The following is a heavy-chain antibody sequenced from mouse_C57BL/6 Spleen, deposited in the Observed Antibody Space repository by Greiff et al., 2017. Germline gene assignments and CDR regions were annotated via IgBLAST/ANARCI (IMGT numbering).Heavy chain of an antibody. CDR1: GYTFTDYY. Sequence: VQLQQSGPELVKPGASVKISCKASGYTFTDYYMNWVKQSHGKSLEWIGDINPNNGGTSYNQKFKGKATLTVDKSSSTAYMELRSLTSEDSAVYYCARNYSGAAWGAYWGQGTLVTVSA. V-gene: IGHV1-26*01. CDR3: ARNYSGAAWGAY. J-gene: IGHJ3*01. CDR2: INPNNGGT. D-gene: IGHD1-1*01.